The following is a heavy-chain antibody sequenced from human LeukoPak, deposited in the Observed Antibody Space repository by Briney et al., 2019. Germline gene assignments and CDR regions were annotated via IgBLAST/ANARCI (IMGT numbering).Heavy chain of an antibody. Sequence: GGSLRLSCVASEFVFSSHAMIWVRQAPGKGLEWISSITSSSSDIFYADSVRGRFTISRDNANNALHLQMNSLRAEDTAVYYCATARRDGYNYATSYYFDYWGQGTLVTVSS. D-gene: IGHD5-24*01. CDR3: ATARRDGYNYATSYYFDY. J-gene: IGHJ4*02. CDR2: ITSSSSDI. CDR1: EFVFSSHA. V-gene: IGHV3-21*04.